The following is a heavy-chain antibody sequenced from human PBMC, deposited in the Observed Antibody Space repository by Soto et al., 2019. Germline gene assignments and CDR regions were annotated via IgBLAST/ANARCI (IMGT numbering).Heavy chain of an antibody. CDR1: GFTFSSYS. D-gene: IGHD2-15*01. V-gene: IGHV3-21*01. J-gene: IGHJ6*02. Sequence: GGSLRLSCAASGFTFSSYSMNWVRQAPGKGLEWVSSISSSSSYIYYADSVKGRFTISRDNAKNSLYLQMNSLRAEATAVYYCARDRNREDIGVVVAATGNGLDVGGEGTTVTVSS. CDR2: ISSSSSYI. CDR3: ARDRNREDIGVVVAATGNGLDV.